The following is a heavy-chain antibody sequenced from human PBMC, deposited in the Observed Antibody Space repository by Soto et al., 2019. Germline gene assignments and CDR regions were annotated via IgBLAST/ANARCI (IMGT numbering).Heavy chain of an antibody. J-gene: IGHJ4*02. CDR1: GGTFSSYT. CDR2: IIPILGIA. D-gene: IGHD4-17*01. V-gene: IGHV1-69*08. CDR3: ARETMEFYGDSFHYFDY. Sequence: QVQLVQSGAEVKKPGSSVKVSCKASGGTFSSYTISWVRQAPGQGLEWMGRIIPILGIANYAQKFQGRVTITADKSTSTAYMELSSLRSEDTAVYYCARETMEFYGDSFHYFDYWGQGTLVTVSS.